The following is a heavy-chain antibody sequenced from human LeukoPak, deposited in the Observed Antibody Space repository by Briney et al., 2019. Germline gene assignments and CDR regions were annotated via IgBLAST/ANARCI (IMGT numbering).Heavy chain of an antibody. CDR3: ARDERLLSFLK. J-gene: IGHJ4*02. CDR1: GFTFSNYG. Sequence: GGSLRLSCAASGFTFSNYGLSWVRQAPGKGLEWVSGITGSGGSTYYADSVKGQFTISRDNSKNTLYLQINSLRAEDTAIYYCARDERLLSFLKWGQGTLVTVSS. V-gene: IGHV3-23*01. D-gene: IGHD3-3*01. CDR2: ITGSGGST.